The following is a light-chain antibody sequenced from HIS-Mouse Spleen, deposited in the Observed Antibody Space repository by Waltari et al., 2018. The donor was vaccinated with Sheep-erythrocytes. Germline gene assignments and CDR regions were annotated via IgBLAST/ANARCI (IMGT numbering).Light chain of an antibody. Sequence: QSALTQPRSVSGSPGQSVTISCTGTSSDVGGYNYVPWYQQHPGKAPKLMIYDVSNPPSGVPDRFAGSKSGNTASLTISGVQAEDEADYYCCSYAGSYTFWVFGGGTKLTVL. CDR3: CSYAGSYTFWV. CDR2: DVS. V-gene: IGLV2-11*01. CDR1: SSDVGGYNY. J-gene: IGLJ3*02.